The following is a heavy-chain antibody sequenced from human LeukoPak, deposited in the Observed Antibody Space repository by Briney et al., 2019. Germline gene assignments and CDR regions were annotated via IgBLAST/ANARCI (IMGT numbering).Heavy chain of an antibody. J-gene: IGHJ4*02. V-gene: IGHV1-18*01. CDR2: ISAYNGDT. Sequence: ASVKVSCKASGYTFTNYGISWVRQAPGQGLEWMGWISAYNGDTNYVQEFQGRVTMTTDTSTSTAYMELRNLRSDDTAVYFCARGGSGSSFTDYWGQGTLVTVSS. D-gene: IGHD3-10*01. CDR3: ARGGSGSSFTDY. CDR1: GYTFTNYG.